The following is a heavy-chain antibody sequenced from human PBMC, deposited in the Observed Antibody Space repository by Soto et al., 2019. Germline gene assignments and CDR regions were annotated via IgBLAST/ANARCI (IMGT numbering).Heavy chain of an antibody. D-gene: IGHD6-19*01. CDR1: GFTFSSYA. Sequence: GGSLRLSCAASGFTFSSYAMSWVRQAPGKGLEWVSAISGSGGSTYYADSVKGRFTISRDNSKNTLYLQMNSLRAEDTAVYYCANREREKWLVYYYYGMDVWGQGTTVTVSS. V-gene: IGHV3-23*01. CDR2: ISGSGGST. J-gene: IGHJ6*02. CDR3: ANREREKWLVYYYYGMDV.